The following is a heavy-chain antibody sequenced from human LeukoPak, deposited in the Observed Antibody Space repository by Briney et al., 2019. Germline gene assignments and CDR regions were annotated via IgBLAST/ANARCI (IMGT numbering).Heavy chain of an antibody. D-gene: IGHD3-16*01. V-gene: IGHV3-21*01. Sequence: GGSLRLSCAASGLTFSSYNMNWVRQAPGKGLEWVSSILSSSSYIYYADSVKGRFTISRDNAKNSLYLQMNSLRAEDTAVYYCARGSYGPDIWGQGTMVTVSS. CDR2: ILSSSSYI. CDR3: ARGSYGPDI. CDR1: GLTFSSYN. J-gene: IGHJ3*02.